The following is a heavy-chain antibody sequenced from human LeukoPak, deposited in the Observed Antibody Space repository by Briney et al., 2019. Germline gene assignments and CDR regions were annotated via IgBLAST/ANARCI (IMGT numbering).Heavy chain of an antibody. J-gene: IGHJ4*02. V-gene: IGHV1-3*01. CDR3: ARTRYSSGWYWLDY. CDR2: INAGNGNT. D-gene: IGHD6-19*01. CDR1: GYTLTSYA. Sequence: GASVKVSSKASGYTLTSYAMHWVRQAPGQRLEWMGWINAGNGNTKYSQKFQGRVTITRDTSASTAYMELSSLRSEDTAVYYCARTRYSSGWYWLDYWGQGTLVTVSS.